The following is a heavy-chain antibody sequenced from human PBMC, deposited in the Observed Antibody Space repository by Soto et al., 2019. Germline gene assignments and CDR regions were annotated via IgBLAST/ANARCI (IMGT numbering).Heavy chain of an antibody. Sequence: PGESLKISCKGFGYSFTSYWIGWVRQKPGKGLEWMGIIYPGDSETRYSPSFQGQVTISADKSISTAYLQWSSLEASDTAIYYCARQLLGFCSSPSCLNFYYYGMDVWGLGTTVTVSS. D-gene: IGHD2-2*01. J-gene: IGHJ6*02. CDR3: ARQLLGFCSSPSCLNFYYYGMDV. CDR2: IYPGDSET. CDR1: GYSFTSYW. V-gene: IGHV5-51*01.